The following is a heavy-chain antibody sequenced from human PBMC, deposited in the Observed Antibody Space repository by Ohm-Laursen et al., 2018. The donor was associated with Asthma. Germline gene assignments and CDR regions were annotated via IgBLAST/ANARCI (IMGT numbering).Heavy chain of an antibody. V-gene: IGHV3-21*06. CDR3: ARAVAGNFDY. CDR2: IGSGSSYI. CDR1: GFTFSSSG. D-gene: IGHD6-19*01. Sequence: GSLRLSCTASGFTFSSSGMNWVRQAPGKGLEWVSSIGSGSSYIYYADSVKGRFSISRDNAKNSLYLQMNSLRAEDTAVYYCARAVAGNFDYWGQGTLVTVSS. J-gene: IGHJ4*02.